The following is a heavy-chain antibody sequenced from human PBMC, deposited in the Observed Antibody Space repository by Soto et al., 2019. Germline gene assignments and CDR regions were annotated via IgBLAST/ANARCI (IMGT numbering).Heavy chain of an antibody. CDR1: GFSLRNTEMA. CDR2: IYGDDEK. D-gene: IGHD2-8*02. CDR3: AHLCTVDGSFDFDS. J-gene: IGHJ4*02. Sequence: QITLKESGPTLVKPTQTLTLTCSFSGFSLRNTEMAVGWIRQPPGQALEWLTLIYGDDEKRYNPSLKSRITITNDNHKNQAVRTLTNVDPGEKCTHYCAHLCTVDGSFDFDSCGQGNMVTLSS. V-gene: IGHV2-5*02.